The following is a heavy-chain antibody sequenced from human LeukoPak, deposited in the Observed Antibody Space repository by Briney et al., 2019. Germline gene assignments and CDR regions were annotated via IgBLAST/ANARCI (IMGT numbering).Heavy chain of an antibody. CDR2: ISGSGGST. CDR1: GFTFSSYA. J-gene: IGHJ4*02. CDR3: APLWGVTNGPLDY. V-gene: IGHV3-23*01. Sequence: PGGTLRLSCAASGFTFSSYAMSWVPQAPGQGLEGVSAISGSGGSTYYAESVKGRFTISRDKSKNPLYLQMNSLRAEDTAVYYCAPLWGVTNGPLDYWGQGTLVTVSS. D-gene: IGHD3-16*01.